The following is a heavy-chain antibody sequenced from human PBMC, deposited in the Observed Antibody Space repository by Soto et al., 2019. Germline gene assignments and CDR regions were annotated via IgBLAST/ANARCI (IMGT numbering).Heavy chain of an antibody. J-gene: IGHJ4*02. V-gene: IGHV3-23*01. Sequence: EVQLLESGGDLVQPVGSLRLSCAVTGFIFSDYSMSWVRQAPGKGLEWVSGISGVGGSTYYADSVKGRFTISRDNSKNTLYLQMNSLRAEDTALYYCAKSLGDHWDEYYFHYWGQGTLVTVSS. D-gene: IGHD1-1*01. CDR3: AKSLGDHWDEYYFHY. CDR2: ISGVGGST. CDR1: GFIFSDYS.